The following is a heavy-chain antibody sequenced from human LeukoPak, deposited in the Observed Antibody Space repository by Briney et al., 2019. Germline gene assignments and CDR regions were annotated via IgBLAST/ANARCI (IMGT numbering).Heavy chain of an antibody. J-gene: IGHJ3*02. Sequence: SETLSLTCTVSGGSINSGSYYWSWIRQPAGKGLEWIGRIYTSGSTNYNPSLKSRVTISVDTSKNQFSLKLSSVTAADTAVYYCARDFVYCSGGSRYEEDAFDIWGQGTMVTVSS. D-gene: IGHD2-15*01. V-gene: IGHV4-61*02. CDR3: ARDFVYCSGGSRYEEDAFDI. CDR2: IYTSGST. CDR1: GGSINSGSYY.